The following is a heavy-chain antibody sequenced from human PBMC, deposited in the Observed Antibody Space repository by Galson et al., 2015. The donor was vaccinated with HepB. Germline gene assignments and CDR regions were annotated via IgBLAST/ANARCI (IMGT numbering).Heavy chain of an antibody. V-gene: IGHV1-2*04. CDR1: GYTFTGYY. CDR3: ARDGQVVVPAAPTDPYYYYGMDV. CDR2: INPNSGGT. D-gene: IGHD2-2*01. J-gene: IGHJ6*02. Sequence: SVKVSCKASGYTFTGYYMHWVRQAPGQGLEWMGWINPNSGGTNYAQKFQGWVTMTRDTSISTAYMELSGLRSDDTAVYYCARDGQVVVPAAPTDPYYYYGMDVWGQGTTVTVSS.